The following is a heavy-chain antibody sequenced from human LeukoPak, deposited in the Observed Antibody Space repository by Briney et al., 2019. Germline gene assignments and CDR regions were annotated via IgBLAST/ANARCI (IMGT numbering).Heavy chain of an antibody. D-gene: IGHD6-13*01. J-gene: IGHJ3*02. Sequence: GGSLRFSCAASGFTFSSYSMNWVRQAPGKGLEWVSYISSSSSTIYYADSVKGRFTISRDNAKNSLYLQMNSLRAEDTAVYYCARTYSSSWYGAFDIWGQGTMVTVSS. CDR1: GFTFSSYS. CDR3: ARTYSSSWYGAFDI. CDR2: ISSSSSTI. V-gene: IGHV3-48*01.